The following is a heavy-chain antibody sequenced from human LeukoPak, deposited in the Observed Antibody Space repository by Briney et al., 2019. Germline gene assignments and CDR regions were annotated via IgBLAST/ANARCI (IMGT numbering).Heavy chain of an antibody. CDR1: GFTFSSYW. V-gene: IGHV3-21*01. CDR3: ARNPPYYDILTGYSGPNWFDP. J-gene: IGHJ5*02. Sequence: GGSLRLSCAASGFTFSSYWMSWVRQAPGKGLEWVSSISSSSSYIYYADSVKGRFTISRDNAKNSLYLQMNSLRAEDTAVYYCARNPPYYDILTGYSGPNWFDPWGQGTLVTVSS. D-gene: IGHD3-9*01. CDR2: ISSSSSYI.